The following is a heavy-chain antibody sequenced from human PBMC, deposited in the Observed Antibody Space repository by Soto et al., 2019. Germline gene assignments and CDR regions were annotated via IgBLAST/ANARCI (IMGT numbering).Heavy chain of an antibody. V-gene: IGHV1-18*01. D-gene: IGHD2-2*01. CDR2: ISAYNGNT. CDR1: GYTFTSYG. J-gene: IGHJ6*02. CDR3: ARDAVGETYCSSTSCYYYYGMDV. Sequence: GASVKVSCKASGYTFTSYGISWVRQAPGQGLEWMGWISAYNGNTNYAQKLQGRVTMTTDTSTSTAYMELRSLRSDDTAVYYCARDAVGETYCSSTSCYYYYGMDVWGQGTTVTVSS.